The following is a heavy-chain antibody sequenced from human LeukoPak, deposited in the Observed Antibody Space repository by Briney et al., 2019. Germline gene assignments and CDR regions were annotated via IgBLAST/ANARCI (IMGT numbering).Heavy chain of an antibody. CDR3: ARGRYGGKGAAYFDY. CDR2: INHSGST. V-gene: IGHV4-34*01. Sequence: GSLRLSCAASGFTYSTYSMNWVRQPPGKGLEWIGEINHSGSTNYNPSLKSRVTISVDTSKNQFSLKLSSVTAADTAVYYCARGRYGGKGAAYFDYWGQGTLVTVSS. J-gene: IGHJ4*02. D-gene: IGHD4-23*01. CDR1: GFTYSTYS.